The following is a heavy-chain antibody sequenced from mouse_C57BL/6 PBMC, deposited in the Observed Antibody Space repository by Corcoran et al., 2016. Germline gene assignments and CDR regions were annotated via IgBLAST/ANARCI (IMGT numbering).Heavy chain of an antibody. CDR3: ARSPYYGSGAWYFDV. V-gene: IGHV1-66*01. CDR1: GYSFTSYY. CDR2: IYPGSGNT. J-gene: IGHJ1*03. D-gene: IGHD1-1*01. Sequence: QVQLQQSGPELVKPGASVKISCKASGYSFTSYYIHWVKQRPGQGLEWIGWIYPGSGNTKYNEKFKGKATLTADTSSSTAYMQLSSLTSEDSAVYYCARSPYYGSGAWYFDVWGTGTTVTVSS.